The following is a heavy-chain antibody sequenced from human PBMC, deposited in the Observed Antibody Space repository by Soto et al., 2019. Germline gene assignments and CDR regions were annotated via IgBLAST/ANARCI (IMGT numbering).Heavy chain of an antibody. CDR1: GGSISSGGYY. V-gene: IGHV4-31*03. D-gene: IGHD1-1*01. J-gene: IGHJ4*02. CDR3: ARALIGSFDY. CDR2: IYYSGST. Sequence: SETLSLTCTVSGGSISSGGYYWSWIRQHPGKGLEWIGYIYYSGSTYYNPSLKSRVTISVDTSKNQFSLKLGSVTAADTAVYYCARALIGSFDYWGQGTLVTVSS.